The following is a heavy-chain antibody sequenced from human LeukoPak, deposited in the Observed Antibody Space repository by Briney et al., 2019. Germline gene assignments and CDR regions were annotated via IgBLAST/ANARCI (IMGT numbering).Heavy chain of an antibody. CDR3: ARKPLKLGSYFT. V-gene: IGHV4-38-2*02. D-gene: IGHD7-27*01. Sequence: SETLSLTCTVSGYSISSGYYWGWIRQPPGKGLEWIGSIHHSGTTYYNPSLKSRVTISVDTSKNQFSLNLNSVTAADTAFYYCARKPLKLGSYFTWGQGTLVTVSS. CDR1: GYSISSGYY. J-gene: IGHJ5*02. CDR2: IHHSGTT.